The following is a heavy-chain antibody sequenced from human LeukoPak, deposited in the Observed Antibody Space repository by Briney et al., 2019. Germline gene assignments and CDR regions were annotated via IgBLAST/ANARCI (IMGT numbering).Heavy chain of an antibody. J-gene: IGHJ6*02. CDR1: GGSISSGGYS. CDR3: ASSIDHPSYYYYGMDV. CDR2: IYHSGST. Sequence: PSQTLSLTCAVSGGSISSGGYSWIWIRQPPGKGLEWIGYIYHSGSTYYNPSLKSRVTISVDRSKNQFSLKLSSVTAADTAVYYCASSIDHPSYYYYGMDVWGQGTTVTVSS. V-gene: IGHV4-30-2*01. D-gene: IGHD1-14*01.